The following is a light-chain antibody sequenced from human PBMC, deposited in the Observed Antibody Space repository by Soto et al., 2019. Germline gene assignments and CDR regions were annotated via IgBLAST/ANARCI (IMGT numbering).Light chain of an antibody. CDR1: SSDVGAYNY. CDR2: DVS. V-gene: IGLV2-14*03. CDR3: TSYTTSDTIV. J-gene: IGLJ2*01. Sequence: QSVLTQPASVSGSPGQSITISCTGTSSDVGAYNYVSWYQHHPGKAPRFMIYDVSGRPSGVSNRFSGSKSGNTASLTISGLQAEDEADYYCTSYTTSDTIVFGGGTKLTVL.